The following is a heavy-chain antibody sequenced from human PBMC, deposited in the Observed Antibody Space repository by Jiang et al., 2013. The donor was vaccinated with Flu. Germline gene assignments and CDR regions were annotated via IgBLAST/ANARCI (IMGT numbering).Heavy chain of an antibody. CDR1: GGSFSGYY. J-gene: IGHJ4*02. CDR3: ASSSGWHDY. D-gene: IGHD6-19*01. Sequence: LLKPSETLSLTCAVYGGSFSGYYWSWIRQPPGKGLEWIGEINHSGSTNYNPSLKSRVTISVDTSKNQFSLKLSSVTAADTAVYYCASSSGWHDYWGQGTLVTVSS. V-gene: IGHV4-34*01. CDR2: INHSGST.